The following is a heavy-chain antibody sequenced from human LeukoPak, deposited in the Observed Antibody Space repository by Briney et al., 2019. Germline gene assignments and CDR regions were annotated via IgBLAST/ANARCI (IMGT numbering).Heavy chain of an antibody. CDR3: ARDNIPVAGTGLSWFDP. CDR1: GGSISSSSYY. CDR2: IYYSGST. J-gene: IGHJ5*02. D-gene: IGHD6-13*01. Sequence: SETLSLTCTVSGGSISSSSYYWGWIRQPPGKGLEWIGSIYYSGSTYYNPSLKSRVTISVDTSKNQFSLKLSSVTAADTAVYYCARDNIPVAGTGLSWFDPWGQEPWSPSPQ. V-gene: IGHV4-39*07.